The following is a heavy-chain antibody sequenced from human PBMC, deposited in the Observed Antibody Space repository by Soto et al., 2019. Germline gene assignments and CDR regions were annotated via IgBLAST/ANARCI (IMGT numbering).Heavy chain of an antibody. CDR1: GYSFAGYW. V-gene: IGHV5-10-1*01. Sequence: GGSLKISCNGSGYSFAGYWITWVRQKPGKGLEWMGRIDPSDSQTYYSPSFRGHVTISVTKSITTVFLQWSSLRASGTAMYYCARQIYDSDTGPNFQYYFDSWGQGTPVTVSS. CDR3: ARQIYDSDTGPNFQYYFDS. D-gene: IGHD3-22*01. J-gene: IGHJ4*02. CDR2: IDPSDSQT.